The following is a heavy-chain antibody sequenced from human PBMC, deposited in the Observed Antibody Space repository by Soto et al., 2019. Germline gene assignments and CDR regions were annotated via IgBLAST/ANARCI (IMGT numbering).Heavy chain of an antibody. CDR1: GFTFTTYW. CDR2: IRQDGGAQ. CDR3: VRGGHGSGSYLGSS. J-gene: IGHJ5*02. Sequence: EVQLVESGGGLAQPGGSLRLSCVASGFTFTTYWMSWVRQAPGKGLEWVANIRQDGGAQYYVDSVKGRFTISRDNAKNSVYLQMDSLRAEDTAVYYCVRGGHGSGSYLGSSWGQGILVTVAS. V-gene: IGHV3-7*03. D-gene: IGHD3-10*01.